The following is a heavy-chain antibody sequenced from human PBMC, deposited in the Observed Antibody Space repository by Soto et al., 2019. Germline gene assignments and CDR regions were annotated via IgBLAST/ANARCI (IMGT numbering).Heavy chain of an antibody. CDR3: AKDSNKYSSSLRGRYFDY. J-gene: IGHJ4*02. CDR1: GFPFSSYV. V-gene: IGHV3-23*01. Sequence: EVQLLESGGGLVQRGGSLRLSCAASGFPFSSYVMSWVRQAPGKGLEWVSGISGGGSNTFYADSVKGRFTISRDNSKHTLILQMNSLGAEDTAVYYCAKDSNKYSSSLRGRYFDYWGQGIGVTVSS. CDR2: ISGGGSNT. D-gene: IGHD4-4*01.